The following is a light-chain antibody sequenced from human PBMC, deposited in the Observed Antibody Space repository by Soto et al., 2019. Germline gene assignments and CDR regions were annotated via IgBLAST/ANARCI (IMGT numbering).Light chain of an antibody. CDR1: QSVSSIY. CDR3: QQYGNSPPT. CDR2: ATS. V-gene: IGKV3-20*01. Sequence: EIVLTQCPGTLSLSPGERATLSRRASQSVSSIYLAWYQQKPGQAPSLLIYATSSRATGIPDRFSGSGSGTDFTLTISRLEPEDSAVYYCQQYGNSPPTFGGGTKVDIK. J-gene: IGKJ4*01.